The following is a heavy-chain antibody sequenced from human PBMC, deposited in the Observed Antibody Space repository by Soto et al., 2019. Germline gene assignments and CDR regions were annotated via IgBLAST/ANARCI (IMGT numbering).Heavy chain of an antibody. CDR3: ARLNAGTTYYYYGMDV. CDR1: GAPTSRSSYY. V-gene: IGHV4-39*01. Sequence: SETLCLTRTVSGAPTSRSSYYLGWVRQPPGKGLEWIGSIYYSGSTYYNPSLKSRVTISVDTSKNQFSLKLSSVTAADTALYYCARLNAGTTYYYYGMDVWGQGTTVTVSS. D-gene: IGHD1-7*01. J-gene: IGHJ6*02. CDR2: IYYSGST.